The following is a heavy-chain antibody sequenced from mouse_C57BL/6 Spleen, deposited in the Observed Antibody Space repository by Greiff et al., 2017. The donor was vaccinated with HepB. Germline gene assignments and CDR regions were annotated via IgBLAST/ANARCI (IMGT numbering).Heavy chain of an antibody. CDR2: ISYDGSN. V-gene: IGHV3-6*01. D-gene: IGHD2-3*01. CDR3: ARGGGYYEGVAWFAY. CDR1: GYSITSGYY. J-gene: IGHJ3*01. Sequence: EVQLQESGPGLVKPSQSLSLTCSVTGYSITSGYYWNWIRQFPGNKLEWMGYISYDGSNNYNPSLKNRISITRDTSKNQFFLKLNSVTTEDTATYYCARGGGYYEGVAWFAYWGQGTLVTVSA.